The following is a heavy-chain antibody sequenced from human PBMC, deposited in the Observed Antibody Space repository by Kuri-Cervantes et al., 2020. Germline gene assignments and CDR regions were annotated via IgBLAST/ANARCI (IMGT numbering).Heavy chain of an antibody. CDR2: IYWDDDK. D-gene: IGHD3-10*01. J-gene: IGHJ4*02. Sequence: SGPTLVKPTQTLALTCTFSGFSLSTTGLGVGWIRQPPGKALEWLALIYWDDDKRYSPSLNNRLTITEDTSKNQVVLTMTNMDPVDTATYYCALSTDYYGSGSGQLAYWGQGTLVTVSS. CDR3: ALSTDYYGSGSGQLAY. V-gene: IGHV2-5*02. CDR1: GFSLSTTGLG.